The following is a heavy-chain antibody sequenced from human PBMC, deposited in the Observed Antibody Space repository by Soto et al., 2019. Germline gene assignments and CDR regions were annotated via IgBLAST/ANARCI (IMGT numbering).Heavy chain of an antibody. CDR2: ATPILGQA. V-gene: IGHV1-69*01. Sequence: QVQLVQSGAEVKKPGSSVKVSCKASGGIFSSYAISWLRQAPGQGLEWMGAATPILGQAYSARNFQDRVTFTSDEYTRTAYMELISMRSADTAVYFCGRVGGVGDPPGADYWCHRTLVDVAS. J-gene: IGHJ4*01. D-gene: IGHD1-26*01. CDR1: GGIFSSYA. CDR3: GRVGGVGDPPGADY.